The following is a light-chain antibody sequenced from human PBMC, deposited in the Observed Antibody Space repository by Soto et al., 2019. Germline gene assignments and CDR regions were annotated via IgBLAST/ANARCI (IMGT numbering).Light chain of an antibody. CDR1: SSDVGRYRY. Sequence: QSALTQPPSASGSPGQSVTISCTGSSSDVGRYRYVSWYQQHPGKAPKLIIYEVSKWPSGVPDRFSGSKSGNTASLTVSGLQAEDEADYYCSSYAGSNTWVFGGGTKLTVL. V-gene: IGLV2-8*01. CDR3: SSYAGSNTWV. J-gene: IGLJ3*02. CDR2: EVS.